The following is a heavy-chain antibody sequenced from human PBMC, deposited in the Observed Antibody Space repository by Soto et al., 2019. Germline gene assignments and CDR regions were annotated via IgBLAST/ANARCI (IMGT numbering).Heavy chain of an antibody. CDR2: ISWNSGSI. Sequence: SLRLSCAASGFTFDDYAMPWVRQAPGKGLEWVSGISWNSGSIGYEDSVKGRFTISRDNAKNSLYLQMNSLRAEDTALYYCAKDHYYYDSSGNPLFDYWGQGTLVTVSS. D-gene: IGHD3-22*01. CDR1: GFTFDDYA. CDR3: AKDHYYYDSSGNPLFDY. J-gene: IGHJ4*02. V-gene: IGHV3-9*01.